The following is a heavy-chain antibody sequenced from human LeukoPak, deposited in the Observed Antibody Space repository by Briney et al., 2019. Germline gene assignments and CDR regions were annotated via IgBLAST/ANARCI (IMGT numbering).Heavy chain of an antibody. D-gene: IGHD2-15*01. CDR2: LNEDGTVK. CDR1: GFSFTTNW. V-gene: IGHV3-7*01. CDR3: ANVPRSTVSY. Sequence: GGSLSLSCAASGFSFTTNWMHWVRQTQGKRLEWVAELNEDGTVKYYVDSVKGRFTISRDNAKNSLYLQMNRLRAEDTGVYFCANVPRSTVSYWGRGTLVTVSS. J-gene: IGHJ4*02.